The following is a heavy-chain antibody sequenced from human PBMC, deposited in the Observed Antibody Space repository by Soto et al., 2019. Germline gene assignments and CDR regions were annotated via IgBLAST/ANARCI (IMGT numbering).Heavy chain of an antibody. J-gene: IGHJ4*02. Sequence: SETLSLTCTVSGGSISTVNYYWSWIRQTTDKRMERIWHIYDGGSTYNNPSLMCRVTISVDTSKNQLSLNLSPLSAADTAVYYCTRGPSGDKVDYWGQGT. CDR2: IYDGGST. CDR1: GGSISTVNYY. CDR3: TRGPSGDKVDY. D-gene: IGHD7-27*01. V-gene: IGHV4-30-4*01.